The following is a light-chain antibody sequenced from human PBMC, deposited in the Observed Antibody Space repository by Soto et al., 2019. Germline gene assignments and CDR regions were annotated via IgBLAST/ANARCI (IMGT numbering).Light chain of an antibody. Sequence: QSVLTQPASMSGSPGQSITISCTGTSSDVGGYNYVSWYQHHPGKAPKLMIFDVSNRHSGVSNRFSGSKSGNTASLTISGLQPEDEADYYCSSYTTSNTRQIVFGTGTKVTVL. CDR1: SSDVGGYNY. CDR2: DVS. V-gene: IGLV2-14*03. CDR3: SSYTTSNTRQIV. J-gene: IGLJ1*01.